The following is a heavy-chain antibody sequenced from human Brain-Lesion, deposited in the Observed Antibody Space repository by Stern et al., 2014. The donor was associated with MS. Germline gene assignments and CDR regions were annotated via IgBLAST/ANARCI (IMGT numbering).Heavy chain of an antibody. D-gene: IGHD1-26*01. J-gene: IGHJ5*02. Sequence: QVQLVHSGPGLVKPSKTLSLTCTVSGGSISSSGYYWSWIRQPAEKGLEWLGIIHDTGTTYYNPSLKSRATTTMDTAKTQYSLKKTSVTAADTAVYYCATTRWDLFSWNWFDPWGQGTLVTVSS. CDR2: IHDTGTT. CDR3: ATTRWDLFSWNWFDP. CDR1: GGSISSSGYY. V-gene: IGHV4-61*02.